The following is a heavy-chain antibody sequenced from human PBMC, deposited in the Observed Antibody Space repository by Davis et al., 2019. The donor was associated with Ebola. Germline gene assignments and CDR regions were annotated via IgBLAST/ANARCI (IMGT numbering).Heavy chain of an antibody. V-gene: IGHV3-7*01. D-gene: IGHD2-15*01. Sequence: GESLKISCAASGFTFSSYWMSWVRQAPGKGLEWVANIKQDGSEKYYVDSVKGRFTISRDNAKNSLYLQMNSLRAEDTAVYYCARARRCSGGSCYSGSRFYGMDVWGQGTTVTVSS. CDR3: ARARRCSGGSCYSGSRFYGMDV. J-gene: IGHJ6*02. CDR1: GFTFSSYW. CDR2: IKQDGSEK.